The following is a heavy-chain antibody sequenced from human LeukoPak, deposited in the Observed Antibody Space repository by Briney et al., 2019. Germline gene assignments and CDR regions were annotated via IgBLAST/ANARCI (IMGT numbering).Heavy chain of an antibody. CDR3: ARHTLVLLNDYVWGSYRYTVGYYIDY. Sequence: SETLSLTCTVSGGSISSGSYYWSWIRQPAGKGLEWIGRIYTSGSTNYNPSLKSRVTISVDTSKNQFSLKLSSVTAADTAVYYCARHTLVLLNDYVWGSYRYTVGYYIDYWGQGTLVTVSS. D-gene: IGHD3-16*02. J-gene: IGHJ4*02. CDR2: IYTSGST. V-gene: IGHV4-61*02. CDR1: GGSISSGSYY.